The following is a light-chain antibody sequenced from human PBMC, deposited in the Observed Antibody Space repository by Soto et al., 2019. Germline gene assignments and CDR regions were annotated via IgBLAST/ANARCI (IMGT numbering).Light chain of an antibody. CDR2: LGS. Sequence: DIVMTQSPVSLPVTPGEPASISCRSSQSLLHSNGYNYLDWYLQKPGQSPQLLIYLGSNRASGVPDRSSASASGTDFTLTISRVEAEDVGVYYCMGALQSPPTFGQGTKVDIK. V-gene: IGKV2-28*01. CDR3: MGALQSPPT. J-gene: IGKJ1*01. CDR1: QSLLHSNGYNY.